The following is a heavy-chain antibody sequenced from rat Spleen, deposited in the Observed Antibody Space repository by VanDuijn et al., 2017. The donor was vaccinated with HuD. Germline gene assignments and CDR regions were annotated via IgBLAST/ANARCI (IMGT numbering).Heavy chain of an antibody. D-gene: IGHD1-2*01. Sequence: EVQLVESDGGLVQPGRSLKLSCAASGFTFSDFYMAWVRQAPTKGLEWVATITFDGTNTYYRDSVKGRFTISRDDAKSTLYLQMDSLRSEDTATYYCARHSYSSWGWFAYWGQGTLVTVSS. CDR2: ITFDGTNT. CDR1: GFTFSDFY. V-gene: IGHV5-29*01. CDR3: ARHSYSSWGWFAY. J-gene: IGHJ3*01.